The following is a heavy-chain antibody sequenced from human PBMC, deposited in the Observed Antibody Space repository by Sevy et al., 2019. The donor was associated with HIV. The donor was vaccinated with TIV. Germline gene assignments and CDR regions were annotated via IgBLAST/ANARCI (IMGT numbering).Heavy chain of an antibody. J-gene: IGHJ4*02. D-gene: IGHD3-10*01. CDR2: ISSSSRYI. Sequence: GGCLRLSCAASGFVFSSYTMNWVRQSPGKGLEWLSSISSSSRYIFYADSVKGRFTISRDNARNSLYLQMNSLRAEDTAVTCCARDLAYGSGSIVYDYWGQGTLVTVSS. CDR3: ARDLAYGSGSIVYDY. CDR1: GFVFSSYT. V-gene: IGHV3-21*01.